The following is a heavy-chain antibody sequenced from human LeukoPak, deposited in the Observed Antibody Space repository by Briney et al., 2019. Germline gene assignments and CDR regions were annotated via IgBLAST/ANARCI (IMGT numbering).Heavy chain of an antibody. CDR3: ARDLVAAAG. D-gene: IGHD6-13*01. J-gene: IGHJ4*02. V-gene: IGHV3-30*03. Sequence: GGSLRLSCAASGFTFSSYGMHWVRQAPGKGLEWVAVISYDGSNKYYADSVKGRFTISRDNAKNSLYLQMNSLRAEDTAVYYCARDLVAAAGWGQGTLVTVSS. CDR2: ISYDGSNK. CDR1: GFTFSSYG.